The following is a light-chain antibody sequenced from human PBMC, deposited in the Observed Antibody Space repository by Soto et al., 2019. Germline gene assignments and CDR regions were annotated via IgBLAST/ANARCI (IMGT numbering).Light chain of an antibody. Sequence: EIVLTQSPAILSLSPVERATLSCRASQSVGRYLVWYQQKPGQAPSLLIYDASNRATGVPATFSGSGSGTDFTLTISGLASEDFAVYYCQHRKSWPWTLGQGTRVEIK. CDR3: QHRKSWPWT. CDR2: DAS. CDR1: QSVGRY. J-gene: IGKJ1*01. V-gene: IGKV3-11*01.